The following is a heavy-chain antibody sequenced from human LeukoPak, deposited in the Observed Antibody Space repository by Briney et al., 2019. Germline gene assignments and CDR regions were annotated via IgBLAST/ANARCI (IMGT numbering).Heavy chain of an antibody. J-gene: IGHJ3*02. CDR1: GYTFTSYG. Sequence: GASVKVSCKASGYTFTSYGISWVRQAPGQGLEWMGWISAYNGNTNYAQKLQGRVTMTTDTSTSTAYMELRSLRSDDTAVYYCARTLQTSGSYSAFDIWGQGTMVTVSS. CDR2: ISAYNGNT. CDR3: ARTLQTSGSYSAFDI. V-gene: IGHV1-18*01. D-gene: IGHD1-26*01.